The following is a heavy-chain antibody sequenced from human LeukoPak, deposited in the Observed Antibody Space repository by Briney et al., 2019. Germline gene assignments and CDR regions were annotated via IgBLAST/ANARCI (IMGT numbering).Heavy chain of an antibody. Sequence: ASVKVSCKASGYIXTDHYLYWVRQAPGQGLESMGWINPNSGGTYYAQKFQGRVTMTRDTSINTASMELSRLRSDDTALYYCARGGTWDLSLAWFDPWGQGTLVTVSS. CDR3: ARGGTWDLSLAWFDP. J-gene: IGHJ5*02. V-gene: IGHV1-2*02. CDR2: INPNSGGT. CDR1: GYIXTDHY. D-gene: IGHD1-26*01.